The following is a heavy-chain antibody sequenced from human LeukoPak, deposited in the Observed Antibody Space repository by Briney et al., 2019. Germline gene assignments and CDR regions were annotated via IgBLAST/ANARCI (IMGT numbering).Heavy chain of an antibody. V-gene: IGHV3-21*05. CDR3: ARDGRGYSGYEGGLLDY. CDR1: GFTFSSYS. CDR2: ISETSSFM. Sequence: PGGSLRLSCAASGFTFSSYSMNWVRQAPGKGLEWISYISETSSFMYYADSVKGRFTISRDNSKNTLYLQMNSLRAEDTAVYYCARDGRGYSGYEGGLLDYWGQGTLVTVSS. D-gene: IGHD5-12*01. J-gene: IGHJ4*02.